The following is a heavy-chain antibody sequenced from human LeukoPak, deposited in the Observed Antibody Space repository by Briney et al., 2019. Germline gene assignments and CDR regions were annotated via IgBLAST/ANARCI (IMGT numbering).Heavy chain of an antibody. CDR2: IIPIFGTA. Sequence: ASVKVSCKASGGTFSSYAISWVRQAPGQGLEWMGGIIPIFGTANYAQKFQGRVTITADESTSTAYMELSSLRSEDTAVYYCARTYYDSSGYYEHPIYYYYYMDVWGKGTTVTISS. CDR3: ARTYYDSSGYYEHPIYYYYYMDV. D-gene: IGHD3-22*01. J-gene: IGHJ6*03. V-gene: IGHV1-69*13. CDR1: GGTFSSYA.